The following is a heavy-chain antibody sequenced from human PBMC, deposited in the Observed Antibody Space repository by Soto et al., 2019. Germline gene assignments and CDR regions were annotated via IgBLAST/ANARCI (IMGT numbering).Heavy chain of an antibody. V-gene: IGHV1-18*04. Sequence: ASVKVSCKASGYTFTSYGISWVRQAPGQGLEWMGWISAYNGNTNYAQKLQGRVTMTTDTSTSTAYMELRSLRSDDTAVYYCARSPIFYDILTRYYSRPRDYYGMDVWGQGTTVTVSS. CDR2: ISAYNGNT. D-gene: IGHD3-9*01. CDR1: GYTFTSYG. J-gene: IGHJ6*02. CDR3: ARSPIFYDILTRYYSRPRDYYGMDV.